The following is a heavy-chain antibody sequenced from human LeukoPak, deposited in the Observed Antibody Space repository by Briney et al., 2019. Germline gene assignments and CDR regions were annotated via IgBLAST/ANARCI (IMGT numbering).Heavy chain of an antibody. CDR1: GFTFSSYS. CDR2: ISSSSSYI. V-gene: IGHV3-21*01. Sequence: GGSLRLSCAASGFTFSSYSMNWVRPAPGKGLERVSSISSSSSYIYYADSVKGRFTISRDNAKNSLYLQMNSLRAEDTAVYYCARAPLGYCSGGSCYDLDYWGQGTLVTVSS. D-gene: IGHD2-15*01. J-gene: IGHJ4*02. CDR3: ARAPLGYCSGGSCYDLDY.